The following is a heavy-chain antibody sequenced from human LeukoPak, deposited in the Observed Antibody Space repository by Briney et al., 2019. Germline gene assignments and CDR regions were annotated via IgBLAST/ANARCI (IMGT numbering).Heavy chain of an antibody. CDR2: INPNSGGT. CDR3: ARARGYSGYDVGY. CDR1: GYTFTGYY. D-gene: IGHD5-12*01. V-gene: IGHV1-2*06. Sequence: GASVKVSCKASGYTFTGYYMHWVRQAPGQGLEWMGRINPNSGGTNYAQKFQGRVTMTKDTSISTAYMELSRLRSDDTAVYYCARARGYSGYDVGYWGQGTLVTVSS. J-gene: IGHJ4*02.